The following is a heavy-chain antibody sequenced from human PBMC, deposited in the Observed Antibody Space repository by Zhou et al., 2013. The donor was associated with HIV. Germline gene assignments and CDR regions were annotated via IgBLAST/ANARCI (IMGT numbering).Heavy chain of an antibody. CDR2: ISVQNGNT. D-gene: IGHD3-16*01. CDR1: GYTFSSYG. J-gene: IGHJ6*04. V-gene: IGHV1-18*01. CDR3: ARSGQQLLATYYYYYMDV. Sequence: QVQLLQSGSEMKKPGASVKVSCKATGYTFSSYGISWVRQAPGQGPEWMGWISVQNGNTNYAQKFQGRVAMTTETSTSTAYMELRSLTSDDTAVYFCARSGQQLLATYYYYYMDVWGKGTTVFVS.